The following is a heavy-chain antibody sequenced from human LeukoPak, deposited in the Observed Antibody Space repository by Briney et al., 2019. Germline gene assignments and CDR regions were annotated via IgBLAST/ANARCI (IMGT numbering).Heavy chain of an antibody. CDR2: ITAYNGNT. Sequence: ASVKVSCKASGYTFTNFGISWVRQAPGQGLEWMGWITAYNGNTNYAQRLQGRVTMTTDTSTSTAYMELRSLRSDDTAVYYCARDRDYGDYNTQDLFVYWGQGTLVTVSS. V-gene: IGHV1-18*01. CDR1: GYTFTNFG. J-gene: IGHJ4*02. D-gene: IGHD4-17*01. CDR3: ARDRDYGDYNTQDLFVY.